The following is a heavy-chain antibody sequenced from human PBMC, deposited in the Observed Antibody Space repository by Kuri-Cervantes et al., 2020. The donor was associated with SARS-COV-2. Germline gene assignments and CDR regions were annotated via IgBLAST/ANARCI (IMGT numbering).Heavy chain of an antibody. V-gene: IGHV3-21*05. Sequence: GGSLRLSCAASGFTFSSYWMHWVRQAPGKGLEWVSYISSSGSFIYYADSVKGRFTISRDNAKNSLYLQMNSLRAEDTAVYYCARDHYGDYYYYGMDVWGQGTTVTVSS. CDR2: ISSSGSFI. CDR1: GFTFSSYW. J-gene: IGHJ6*02. D-gene: IGHD4-17*01. CDR3: ARDHYGDYYYYGMDV.